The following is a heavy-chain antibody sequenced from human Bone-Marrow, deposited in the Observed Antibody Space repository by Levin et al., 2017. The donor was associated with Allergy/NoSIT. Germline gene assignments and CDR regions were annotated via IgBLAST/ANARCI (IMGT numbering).Heavy chain of an antibody. CDR1: GLTFINAR. CDR3: PTLGPYDAVIHRNYYDGMDV. D-gene: IGHD3-16*02. V-gene: IGHV3-15*01. Sequence: GESLKISCAVSGLTFINARMSWVRQTPGKGLEWIGRIKSTHDGGTTDYAAPVKGRFIISRDDSKNTLYLQMNSLKIEDTAVYYCPTLGPYDAVIHRNYYDGMDVWGQGATVTVSS. J-gene: IGHJ6*02. CDR2: IKSTHDGGTT.